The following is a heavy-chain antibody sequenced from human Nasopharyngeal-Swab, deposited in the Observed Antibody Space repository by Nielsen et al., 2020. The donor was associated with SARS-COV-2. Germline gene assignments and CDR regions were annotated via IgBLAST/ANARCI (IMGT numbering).Heavy chain of an antibody. J-gene: IGHJ6*02. V-gene: IGHV3-9*01. CDR2: ISWNSGSI. CDR1: GFTFDDYA. CDR3: ATNPNFYGMDV. Sequence: SLKISCAASGFTFDDYAMHWVRQAPGKGLEWVSGISWNSGSIGYADSVKGRFTISRDNAKNSLYLQMNSLRAEDTALYYWATNPNFYGMDVWGQGTTVTVSS.